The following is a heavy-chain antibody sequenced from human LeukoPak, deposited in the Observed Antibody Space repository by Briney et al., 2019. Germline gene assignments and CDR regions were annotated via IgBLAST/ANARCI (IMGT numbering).Heavy chain of an antibody. CDR3: ARDGTVAGTGDAFDI. J-gene: IGHJ3*02. CDR2: ISACSGNT. D-gene: IGHD6-19*01. CDR1: GYTFTSYG. V-gene: IGHV1-18*01. Sequence: ASVTVSCKASGYTFTSYGISWVRQAPGQGLEWMGWISACSGNTNYAQKLQGRVTMTTDTSTTTAYMELGSLRSDDTALYYCARDGTVAGTGDAFDIWGQGTMVTVSS.